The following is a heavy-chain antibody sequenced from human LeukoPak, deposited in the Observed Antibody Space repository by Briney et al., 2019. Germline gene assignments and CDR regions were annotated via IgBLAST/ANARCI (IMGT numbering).Heavy chain of an antibody. CDR1: GGSISSGSYY. Sequence: SETLSLTCTVSGGSISSGSYYWSWIRQPAGKGLEWIGRIYTSGSTNYNPSLKSRVTISVDTSKNQFSLKLSSVIAADTAVYYCARDPPAAGRAQDYWGQGTLVTVSS. J-gene: IGHJ4*02. CDR3: ARDPPAAGRAQDY. D-gene: IGHD6-13*01. CDR2: IYTSGST. V-gene: IGHV4-61*02.